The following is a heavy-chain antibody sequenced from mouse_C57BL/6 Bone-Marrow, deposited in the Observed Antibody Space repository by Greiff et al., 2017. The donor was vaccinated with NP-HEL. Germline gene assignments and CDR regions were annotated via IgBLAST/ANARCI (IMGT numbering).Heavy chain of an antibody. Sequence: QVQLQQSGPGLVAPSQSLSITCTVSGFSLTSYGVSWVRQPPGKGLEWLGVLWGDGSTNYHSALLSRLSISKDNSKSQVFLKLNSLQTDDTATYYCAKGYDGYHPGWFAYWGQGTLVTVSA. D-gene: IGHD2-3*01. CDR1: GFSLTSYG. CDR2: LWGDGST. CDR3: AKGYDGYHPGWFAY. J-gene: IGHJ3*01. V-gene: IGHV2-3*01.